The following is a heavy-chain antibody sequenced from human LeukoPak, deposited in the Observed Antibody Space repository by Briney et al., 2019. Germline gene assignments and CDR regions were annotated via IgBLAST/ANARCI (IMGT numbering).Heavy chain of an antibody. CDR1: AFTFTNAW. J-gene: IGHJ4*02. Sequence: NTGGSLRLSCAASAFTFTNAWMSWVRQAPGKGLEWVSRIKSKTDGETTDYAAPVKGRFTISRDDSKNTLFLQMNGLKTEDTAVYYCATGRNYYGSGSYYIHWGQGTLVTVSS. CDR2: IKSKTDGETT. D-gene: IGHD3-10*01. CDR3: ATGRNYYGSGSYYIH. V-gene: IGHV3-15*01.